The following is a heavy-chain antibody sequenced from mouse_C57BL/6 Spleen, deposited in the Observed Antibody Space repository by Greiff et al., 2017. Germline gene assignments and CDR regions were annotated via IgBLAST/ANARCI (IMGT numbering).Heavy chain of an antibody. CDR3: ARYTLGGYAMDY. J-gene: IGHJ4*01. V-gene: IGHV7-3*01. CDR2: IRNKANGYTT. CDR1: GFTFTDYY. Sequence: EVKLMESGGGLVQPGGSLSLSCAASGFTFTDYYMSWVRRPPGKALEWLGFIRNKANGYTTEYSASVKGRFTISRDNSQSILYLQMNALGAEDSATYYCARYTLGGYAMDYWGQGTSVTVSS. D-gene: IGHD3-3*01.